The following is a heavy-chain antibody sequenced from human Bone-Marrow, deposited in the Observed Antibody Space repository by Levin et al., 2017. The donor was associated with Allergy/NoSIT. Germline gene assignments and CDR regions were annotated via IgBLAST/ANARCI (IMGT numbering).Heavy chain of an antibody. V-gene: IGHV5-51*01. D-gene: IGHD3-3*01. Sequence: GGSLRLSCEGSGFSFTTYWIAWVRQMPGKGLEWMGVIYAGDSDTRYSPSFQGQVTISADKSISTAYLQWSSLKASDTAMYYCASAKYFSTSFDYWGQGTLVTVSS. CDR3: ASAKYFSTSFDY. CDR2: IYAGDSDT. J-gene: IGHJ4*02. CDR1: GFSFTTYW.